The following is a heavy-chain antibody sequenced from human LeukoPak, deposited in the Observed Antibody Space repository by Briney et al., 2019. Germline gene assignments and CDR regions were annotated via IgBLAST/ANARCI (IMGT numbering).Heavy chain of an antibody. Sequence: SGPTLVNPTQTLRLTCTFKGFSLTTSGMRVSWIRQPPGKALEWLGRIDWDDDKLYSTSLKTRLTISKDTSKNQVVLTMTNVAPVDTATYYCARLYESSGYDQYYFDYWGQGTVVTVSS. D-gene: IGHD3-22*01. CDR3: ARLYESSGYDQYYFDY. CDR1: GFSLTTSGMR. V-gene: IGHV2-70*04. CDR2: IDWDDDK. J-gene: IGHJ4*02.